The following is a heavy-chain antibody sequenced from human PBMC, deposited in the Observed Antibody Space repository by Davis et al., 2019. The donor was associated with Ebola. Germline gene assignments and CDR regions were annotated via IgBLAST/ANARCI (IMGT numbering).Heavy chain of an antibody. V-gene: IGHV3-9*01. CDR1: GFTFSTAW. Sequence: GGSLRLSCAASGFTFSTAWMNWFRQTPGKGLEWVAGISWNSNTINYGDSVKGRFTISRDNAKNSLYLQMNSLRGEDTALYYCARDYSSGWFGYIDDWGQGTLVTVSS. CDR2: ISWNSNTI. D-gene: IGHD6-19*01. CDR3: ARDYSSGWFGYIDD. J-gene: IGHJ4*02.